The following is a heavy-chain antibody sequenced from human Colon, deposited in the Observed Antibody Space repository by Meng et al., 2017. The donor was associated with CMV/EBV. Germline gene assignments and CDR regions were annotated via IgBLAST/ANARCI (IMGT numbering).Heavy chain of an antibody. CDR2: IEPKSGGT. CDR3: ARSEFWNSFYNHIDFDS. Sequence: ASVQVSCKPSGYTFTAYYIQWVRQAPGQGLEWMGWIEPKSGGTKYPQTFQGRVTMTRDTSMTTAYLELSRLRSDDTAIYYCARSEFWNSFYNHIDFDSWGQGTLVTVSS. CDR1: GYTFTAYY. D-gene: IGHD3/OR15-3a*01. J-gene: IGHJ4*02. V-gene: IGHV1-2*02.